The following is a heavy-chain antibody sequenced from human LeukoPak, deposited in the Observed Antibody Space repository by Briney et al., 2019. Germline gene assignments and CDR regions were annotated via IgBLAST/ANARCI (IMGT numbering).Heavy chain of an antibody. Sequence: GGSLRLSCAASGFTFSSYAMSWVRQAPGKGLEWVSAISGSGGSTYYADSVKGRFTISRDNSKNALYLQMNSLRAEDTAVYYCAKVGDSSSSSDYYYYMDVWGKGTTVTVSS. CDR2: ISGSGGST. D-gene: IGHD6-13*01. V-gene: IGHV3-23*01. CDR3: AKVGDSSSSSDYYYYMDV. CDR1: GFTFSSYA. J-gene: IGHJ6*03.